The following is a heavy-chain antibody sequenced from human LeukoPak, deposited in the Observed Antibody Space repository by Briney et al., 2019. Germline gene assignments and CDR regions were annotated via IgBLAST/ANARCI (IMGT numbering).Heavy chain of an antibody. CDR1: GYIFTSYG. Sequence: GASVKVSCKASGYIFTSYGISWVRQAPGQGLEWMGWISTNKGNTNYAQRLQGRVTMTTDTSTSTAYMELRSLRSDDTAIYYCVTDIQWRFDPWGQGTLVTVSS. J-gene: IGHJ5*02. D-gene: IGHD2-8*01. CDR3: VTDIQWRFDP. CDR2: ISTNKGNT. V-gene: IGHV1-18*01.